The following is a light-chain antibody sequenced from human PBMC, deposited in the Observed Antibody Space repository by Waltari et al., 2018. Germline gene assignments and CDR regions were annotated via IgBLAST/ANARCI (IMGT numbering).Light chain of an antibody. Sequence: DIQLTQSPSTPSAFVGDSVTISCRASQSVGTWLAWYQQKPGKVPKLLIYMASSLESGVPSRFSGSGSGTEFTLTISSLQPDDYATYSCQQYSSFSTFGQGTKVDI. J-gene: IGKJ2*01. CDR1: QSVGTW. V-gene: IGKV1-5*03. CDR3: QQYSSFST. CDR2: MAS.